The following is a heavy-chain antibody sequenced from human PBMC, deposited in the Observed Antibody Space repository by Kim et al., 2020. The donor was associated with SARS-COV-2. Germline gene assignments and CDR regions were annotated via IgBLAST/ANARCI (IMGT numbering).Heavy chain of an antibody. CDR1: GFIFRTYW. D-gene: IGHD1-20*01. CDR2: IKHDGSER. J-gene: IGHJ4*02. Sequence: GGSLRLSCAASGFIFRTYWMTWVRQTPAKGLEWVASIKHDGSERYYVDSVKGRFTISRDNAQNSVHLQMNSLRAEDTAVYYCLRHREYNADFWGQGTLVT. V-gene: IGHV3-7*01. CDR3: LRHREYNADF.